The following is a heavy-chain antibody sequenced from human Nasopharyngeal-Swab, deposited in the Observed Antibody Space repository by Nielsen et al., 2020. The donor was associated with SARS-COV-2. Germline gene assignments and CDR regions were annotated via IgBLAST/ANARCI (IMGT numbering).Heavy chain of an antibody. D-gene: IGHD3-22*01. V-gene: IGHV3-23*01. CDR3: AKDEPYYDSSGYNYYYYCYMDV. Sequence: GESLKISCAASGFTFSSYAMSWVRQAPGKGLEWVSAISGSGGSTYYADSVKGRFTISRDNSKNTLYLQMNSLRAEDTAVYYCAKDEPYYDSSGYNYYYYCYMDVWGKGTTVTVSS. J-gene: IGHJ6*03. CDR1: GFTFSSYA. CDR2: ISGSGGST.